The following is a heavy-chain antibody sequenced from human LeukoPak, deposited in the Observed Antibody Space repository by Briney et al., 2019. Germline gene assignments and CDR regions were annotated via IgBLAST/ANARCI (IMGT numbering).Heavy chain of an antibody. CDR1: GYTFTSYS. D-gene: IGHD1-26*01. V-gene: IGHV1-18*01. CDR3: ASWGVGATTGDY. J-gene: IGHJ4*02. Sequence: ASVKVSCKASGYTFTSYSISWVRQAPGQGLEWMGWISADNGNTKYAQKLQGRVTVTTDTSTSTAYMELRSLRSDDTAVYYCASWGVGATTGDYWGQGTLVTVSS. CDR2: ISADNGNT.